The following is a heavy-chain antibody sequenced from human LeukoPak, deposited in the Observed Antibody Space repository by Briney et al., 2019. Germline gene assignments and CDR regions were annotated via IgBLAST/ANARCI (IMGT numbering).Heavy chain of an antibody. D-gene: IGHD1-26*01. CDR2: IWYDGSNK. V-gene: IGHV3-30*19. Sequence: GGSLRLSCAASGFTFSSYGMHWVRQAPGKGLEWVAVIWYDGSNKYYADSVKGRFTISRDNSKNTLYLQMNSLRAEDTAVYYCARDRVGATDYFDYWGQGTLVTVSS. CDR3: ARDRVGATDYFDY. J-gene: IGHJ4*02. CDR1: GFTFSSYG.